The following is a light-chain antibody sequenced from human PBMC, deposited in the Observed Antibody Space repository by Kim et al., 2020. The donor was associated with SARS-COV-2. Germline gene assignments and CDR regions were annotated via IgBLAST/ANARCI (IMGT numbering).Light chain of an antibody. CDR1: SSNIGAGYD. CDR2: SNT. V-gene: IGLV1-40*01. Sequence: QSALTQPPSVSGAPGQRVTISCTGSSSNIGAGYDVHWYQQLPGATPKLLIYSNTNRPSGVPDRFSGSKSGASASLAITGLQADDEADYYCQSYDYSLSLWVFGGGTQLTVL. CDR3: QSYDYSLSLWV. J-gene: IGLJ3*02.